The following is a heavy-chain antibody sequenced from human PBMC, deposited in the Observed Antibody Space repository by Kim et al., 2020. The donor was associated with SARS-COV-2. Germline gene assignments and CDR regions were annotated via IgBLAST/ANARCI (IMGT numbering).Heavy chain of an antibody. V-gene: IGHV4-34*01. CDR1: GGSFSGYY. D-gene: IGHD5-12*01. CDR2: INHSGST. CDR3: AGFRGLIVATTTPFDY. J-gene: IGHJ4*02. Sequence: SETLSLTCAVYGGSFSGYYWSWIRQPPGKGLEWIGEINHSGSTNSNPSRKSRVTISVDTSKNQFSLKLSPVTAADTAVYYCAGFRGLIVATTTPFDYWGPGTLVTVSS.